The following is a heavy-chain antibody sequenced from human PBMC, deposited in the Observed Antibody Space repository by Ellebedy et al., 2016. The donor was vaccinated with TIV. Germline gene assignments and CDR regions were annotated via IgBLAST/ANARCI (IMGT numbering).Heavy chain of an antibody. CDR2: IYSGGST. CDR1: GFTVSSNY. J-gene: IGHJ4*02. D-gene: IGHD3-22*01. CDR3: ARGATFYYDPFDY. Sequence: GESLKISCAASGFTVSSNYMSWVRQAPGKGLEWVSVIYSGGSTYYADSVKGRFTISRDNSKNTLYLQMNSLRAEDTAVYYCARGATFYYDPFDYWGRGTLVTVSS. V-gene: IGHV3-66*01.